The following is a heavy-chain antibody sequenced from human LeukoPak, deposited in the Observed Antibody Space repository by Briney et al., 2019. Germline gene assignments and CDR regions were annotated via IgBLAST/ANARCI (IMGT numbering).Heavy chain of an antibody. Sequence: GGSLRLSYAASGFTFSTSAMSWVRQAPGKGLQWVSSINGGDYSTYYADSVKGRFTISRDSSKNILYLQMNSLRTDDTAMYYCATANPTPRGINFDSWGQGTLVTVSS. CDR3: ATANPTPRGINFDS. D-gene: IGHD3-10*01. V-gene: IGHV3-23*01. CDR1: GFTFSTSA. CDR2: INGGDYST. J-gene: IGHJ4*02.